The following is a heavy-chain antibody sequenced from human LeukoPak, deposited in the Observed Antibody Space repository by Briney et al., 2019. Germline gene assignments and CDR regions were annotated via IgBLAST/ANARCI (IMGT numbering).Heavy chain of an antibody. V-gene: IGHV1-2*02. J-gene: IGHJ5*02. CDR1: GYTFTGDY. CDR2: INPNSGGT. Sequence: VASVKVSCKAAGYTFTGDYMHWVRQAPGQGVEGMGWINPNSGGTNYAQKFQGRVTMTRDTSISTAYMGLSRLRSDDTAVYYCARESLRFDHWGQGTLVTVSS. CDR3: ARESLRFDH.